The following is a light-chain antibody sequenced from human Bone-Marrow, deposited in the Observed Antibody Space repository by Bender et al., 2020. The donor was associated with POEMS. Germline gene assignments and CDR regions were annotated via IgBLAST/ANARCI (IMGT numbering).Light chain of an antibody. J-gene: IGLJ3*02. CDR3: QVWDSRRDQWV. Sequence: YVVTQPPSVSVAPGQTAKITCAGSDIGTKSVHWYQQKPGQAPVLAVFVDFERASVIPERFSGSNSGNTATLTIDRVEAGDEADYYCQVWDSRRDQWVFGGGTKLTVL. V-gene: IGLV3-21*02. CDR1: DIGTKS. CDR2: VDF.